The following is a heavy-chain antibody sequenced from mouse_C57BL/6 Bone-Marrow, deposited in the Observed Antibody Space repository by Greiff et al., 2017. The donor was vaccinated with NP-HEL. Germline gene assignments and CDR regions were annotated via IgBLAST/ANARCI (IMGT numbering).Heavy chain of an antibody. J-gene: IGHJ2*01. D-gene: IGHD1-1*01. CDR3: ARHYYGSKGY. Sequence: EVQLKESGPVLVKPGASVKMSCKASGYTFTDYYMNWVKQSHGKSLEWIGVINPYNGGTSYNQKFKGKATLTVDKSSSTAYMELNSLTSEDSAVYYCARHYYGSKGYWGQGTTLTVSS. CDR1: GYTFTDYY. CDR2: INPYNGGT. V-gene: IGHV1-19*01.